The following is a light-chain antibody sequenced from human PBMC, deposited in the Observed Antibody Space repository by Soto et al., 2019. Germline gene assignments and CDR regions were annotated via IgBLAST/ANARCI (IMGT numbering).Light chain of an antibody. V-gene: IGLV2-14*03. J-gene: IGLJ1*01. Sequence: QSALTQPASVSGSPGQSITISCTGTSSDVGGYNYVSWYQHHPGKAPKLIIFDVSNRPSGISNRFSGSKSGNTASLTISGLQAEDEAAYYCISYTSSSPYVFRTATKVTVL. CDR1: SSDVGGYNY. CDR2: DVS. CDR3: ISYTSSSPYV.